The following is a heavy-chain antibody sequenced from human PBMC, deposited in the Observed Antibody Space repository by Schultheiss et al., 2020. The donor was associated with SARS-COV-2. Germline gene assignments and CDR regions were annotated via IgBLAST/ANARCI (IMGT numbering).Heavy chain of an antibody. CDR3: ATEDYGSGSYQYYFDY. V-gene: IGHV3-23*01. CDR1: GFTFSSYA. J-gene: IGHJ4*02. CDR2: ISGSGGST. Sequence: GESLKISCAASGFTFSSYAMSWVRQAPGKGLEWVSAISGSGGSTYYADSVKGRFTISRDNSKNTLYLQMNSLRTEDTALYYCATEDYGSGSYQYYFDYWGRGTLVTVSS. D-gene: IGHD3-10*01.